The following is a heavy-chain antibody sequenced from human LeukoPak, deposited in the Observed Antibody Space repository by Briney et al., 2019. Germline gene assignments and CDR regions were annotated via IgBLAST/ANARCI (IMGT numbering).Heavy chain of an antibody. CDR2: FYHSGSA. Sequence: SETLSLTCAVSGYSISSDYYWGWIRQPPGKRLEWIGSFYHSGSAYYNPSPKSRVTISLDTSKNQVSLKLSSVTAADTAVYYCARSGVLYWIQAWGQGTLVTVSS. CDR1: GYSISSDYY. CDR3: ARSGVLYWIQA. D-gene: IGHD2-15*01. J-gene: IGHJ5*02. V-gene: IGHV4-38-2*01.